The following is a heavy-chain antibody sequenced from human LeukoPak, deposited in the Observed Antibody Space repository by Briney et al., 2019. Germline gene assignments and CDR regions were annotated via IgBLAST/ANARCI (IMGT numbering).Heavy chain of an antibody. CDR1: GFTFSSYA. J-gene: IGHJ6*03. CDR2: ISGGAGSA. V-gene: IGHV3-23*01. CDR3: AKDKYNFWSGSNYYYMDV. D-gene: IGHD3-3*01. Sequence: PGGSLRLSCAASGFTFSSYAMSWVRQAPGKGLECVSVISGGAGSAYYADSVKGRFTISRDNSKNTLYLQMNSLRAEDTAVYYCAKDKYNFWSGSNYYYMDVWGKGPRSPSP.